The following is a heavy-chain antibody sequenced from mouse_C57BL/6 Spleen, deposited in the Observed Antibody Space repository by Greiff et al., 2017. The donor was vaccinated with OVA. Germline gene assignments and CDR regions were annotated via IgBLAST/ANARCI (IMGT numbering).Heavy chain of an antibody. Sequence: VQLQQSGAELVRPGASVTLSCKASGYTFTDYEMHWVKQTPVHGLEWIGAIDPETGGTAYNQKFKGKAILTADKSSSTAYMELRSLTSEDSAVYYCTRKDYGSSPDYWGQGTSVTVSS. CDR3: TRKDYGSSPDY. V-gene: IGHV1-15*01. CDR1: GYTFTDYE. J-gene: IGHJ4*01. D-gene: IGHD1-1*01. CDR2: IDPETGGT.